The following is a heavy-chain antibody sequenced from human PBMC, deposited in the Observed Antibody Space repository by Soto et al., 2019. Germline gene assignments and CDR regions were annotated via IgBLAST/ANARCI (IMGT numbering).Heavy chain of an antibody. J-gene: IGHJ3*02. V-gene: IGHV1-8*01. CDR1: GYTFTSYD. CDR2: MNPNSGNT. Sequence: ASVKVSCKASGYTFTSYDINWVRQATGQGLEWMGWMNPNSGNTGYAQKFQGRVTMTRSTSISTAYMELSSLRSEDTAVYYCARVREWWGAFDIWGQGTMVTVSS. D-gene: IGHD2-15*01. CDR3: ARVREWWGAFDI.